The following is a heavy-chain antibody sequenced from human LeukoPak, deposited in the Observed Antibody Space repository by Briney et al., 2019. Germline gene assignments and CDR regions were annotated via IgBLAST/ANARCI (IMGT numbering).Heavy chain of an antibody. Sequence: PGGSLRLSCAASRFTFNNYAIRWVRQAPGKGLEWVAIISFDGGNKYYADSVKGRFTISRDNSKNTLYLQMNSLRAEDTAVYYCARDGIVGSPLFKFDYWGQGTLVTVSS. D-gene: IGHD1-26*01. CDR1: RFTFNNYA. CDR3: ARDGIVGSPLFKFDY. CDR2: ISFDGGNK. V-gene: IGHV3-30-3*01. J-gene: IGHJ4*02.